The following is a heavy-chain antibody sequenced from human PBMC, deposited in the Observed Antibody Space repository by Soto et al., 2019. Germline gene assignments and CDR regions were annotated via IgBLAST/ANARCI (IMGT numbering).Heavy chain of an antibody. V-gene: IGHV3-21*01. Sequence: GSLRLSCAASGFTFSSYSMNWVRQAPGKGLEWVSSISGSSSYIYYADSVKGRFTISRDNAKNSLYLQMNSLRAEDTAVYYCARAPTYYYDSSGYYYFDYWGQGTLVTVSS. CDR1: GFTFSSYS. CDR3: ARAPTYYYDSSGYYYFDY. CDR2: ISGSSSYI. D-gene: IGHD3-22*01. J-gene: IGHJ4*02.